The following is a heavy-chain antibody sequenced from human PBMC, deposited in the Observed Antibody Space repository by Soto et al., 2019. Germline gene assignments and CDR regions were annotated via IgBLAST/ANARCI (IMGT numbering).Heavy chain of an antibody. D-gene: IGHD1-1*01. J-gene: IGHJ4*02. Sequence: PAEPLSLTCSFSCGSIDNYEYYGTWIRRPPGEGLEWIGYIYYTGSTSYNPSLKSRVTRSLDPSKNQFSLKVNSVSAADTAVYFCARDRSNSPDFFDSWGQGTLVTV. CDR3: ARDRSNSPDFFDS. CDR2: IYYTGST. V-gene: IGHV4-30-4*01. CDR1: CGSIDNYEYY.